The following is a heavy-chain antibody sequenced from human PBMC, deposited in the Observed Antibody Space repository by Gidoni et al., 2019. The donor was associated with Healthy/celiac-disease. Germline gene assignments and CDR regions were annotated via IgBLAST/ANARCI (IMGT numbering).Heavy chain of an antibody. D-gene: IGHD6-6*01. CDR3: ARDPQRTIEYSSSDLFDY. J-gene: IGHJ4*02. Sequence: EVQLVESGGGLVKPGGSLRPSCAASVFTFSSYSMNWARQAPGKGLEWVSSSSSSSSYIYYADSVKGRFTISRDNAKNSLYLQMNSLRAEDTAVYYCARDPQRTIEYSSSDLFDYWGQGTLVTVSS. CDR1: VFTFSSYS. V-gene: IGHV3-21*01. CDR2: SSSSSSYI.